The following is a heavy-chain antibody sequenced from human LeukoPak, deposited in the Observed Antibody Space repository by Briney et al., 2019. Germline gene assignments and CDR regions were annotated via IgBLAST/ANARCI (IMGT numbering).Heavy chain of an antibody. CDR1: GYTFTSYG. CDR2: ISAYNGNT. J-gene: IGHJ6*02. Sequence: ASVKVPCKASGYTFTSYGISWVRQAPGQGLEWMGWISAYNGNTNYAQKLQGRVTMTTDTSTSTAYMELRSLRSDDTAVYYCASDVGTGTDYYYYGMDVWGQGTTVTVSS. CDR3: ASDVGTGTDYYYYGMDV. D-gene: IGHD6-13*01. V-gene: IGHV1-18*01.